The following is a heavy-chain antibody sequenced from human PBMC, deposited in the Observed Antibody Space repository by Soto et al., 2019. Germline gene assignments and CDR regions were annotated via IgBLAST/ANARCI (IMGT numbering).Heavy chain of an antibody. CDR1: GDTFSSYA. J-gene: IGHJ6*02. D-gene: IGHD1-20*01. Sequence: QVQLVQSGAEVKKPGSSVKVSCKASGDTFSSYAISWVRQAPGQGLEGMGGISPIFGTANYAQKFQDRVTITATESTSTSYRELSSLRSEDTAVYYCARHPESEIAGTTRYGMDVWGQGTTVTVSS. V-gene: IGHV1-69*01. CDR2: ISPIFGTA. CDR3: ARHPESEIAGTTRYGMDV.